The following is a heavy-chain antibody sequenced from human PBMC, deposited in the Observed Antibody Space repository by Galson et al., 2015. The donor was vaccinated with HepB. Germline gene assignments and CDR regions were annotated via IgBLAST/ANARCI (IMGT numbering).Heavy chain of an antibody. Sequence: SLRLSCAASGFPVSSTYMSWVRQAPGKGLEWVSLIYGGGTTYYADSVKGRFTLSRDNSKNTLYLQMNSLRAEDTAFYYCAREGKGTYFLDPWGQGTLVTVSS. CDR3: AREGKGTYFLDP. CDR1: GFPVSSTY. CDR2: IYGGGTT. V-gene: IGHV3-53*01. D-gene: IGHD1-26*01. J-gene: IGHJ5*02.